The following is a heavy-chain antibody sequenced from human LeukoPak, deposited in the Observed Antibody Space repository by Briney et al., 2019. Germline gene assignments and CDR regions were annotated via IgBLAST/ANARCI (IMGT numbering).Heavy chain of an antibody. D-gene: IGHD3-22*01. CDR1: GGSISSGSYY. V-gene: IGHV4-61*02. CDR2: IYTSGST. CDR3: ARARPYYYDSSGYYALFDY. Sequence: SETLSLTCTVSGGSISSGSYYWSCIRQPAGKGLECIGRIYTSGSTNYNPSLKSRVTISVDTSKHQFSLKLSSVTAADTAVYYCARARPYYYDSSGYYALFDYWGRGTLLTVSS. J-gene: IGHJ4*02.